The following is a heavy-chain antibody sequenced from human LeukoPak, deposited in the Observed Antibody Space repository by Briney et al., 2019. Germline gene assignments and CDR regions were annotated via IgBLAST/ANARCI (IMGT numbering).Heavy chain of an antibody. D-gene: IGHD2-2*01. CDR1: DGSISNYY. J-gene: IGHJ6*03. CDR3: ARDRVVVVPAAMVRDYYYYYMDV. V-gene: IGHV4-4*08. Sequence: SETLSLTCTVSDGSISNYYWSWVRQPPGKGLEWIAYIDNSGSTNYNPSLKSRVTISVDTSKNQFSLKLSSVTAADTAVYYCARDRVVVVPAAMVRDYYYYYMDVWGKGTTVTVSS. CDR2: IDNSGST.